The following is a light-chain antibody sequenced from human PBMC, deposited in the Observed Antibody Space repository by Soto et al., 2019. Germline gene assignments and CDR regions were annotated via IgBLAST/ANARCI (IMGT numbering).Light chain of an antibody. CDR2: EVN. V-gene: IGLV2-14*01. Sequence: QSVLTQPASVSWSPGQSITISCSGTSSDVGGYNYVSWFQQHPDKAPKVIIYEVNNRPSGVSNRFSGSKSGNTASLTISGPQAEDEADYYCSSFTSSITLVFGTGTKVTVL. CDR3: SSFTSSITLV. J-gene: IGLJ1*01. CDR1: SSDVGGYNY.